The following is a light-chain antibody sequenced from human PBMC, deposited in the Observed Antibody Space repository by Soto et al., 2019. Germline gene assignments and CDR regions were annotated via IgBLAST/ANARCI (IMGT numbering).Light chain of an antibody. V-gene: IGKV1-33*01. Sequence: DIQMTQSPSSLSASVGDRVTITCQASQDINNYLNWYQQKPGKAPKLLIYDASDLETGVPSRFSGSGSGTDFTFTISSLQPEDIATYYCQQYDNLVTFGGGTKVEIK. CDR1: QDINNY. CDR2: DAS. J-gene: IGKJ4*01. CDR3: QQYDNLVT.